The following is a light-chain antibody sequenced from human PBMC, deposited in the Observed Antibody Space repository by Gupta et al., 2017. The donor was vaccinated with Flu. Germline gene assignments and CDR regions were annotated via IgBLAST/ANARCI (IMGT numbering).Light chain of an antibody. Sequence: QSALTPPASVSGSPGQSITISCTGTSSDVGGYNYVPWYQQHPGKAPKLMIYEVSNRPAGVSNRFSGSKSGNTASLTISGLQAEDEADYYCSSYTSSSTQVFGTGTKVTVL. CDR3: SSYTSSSTQV. CDR1: SSDVGGYNY. J-gene: IGLJ1*01. V-gene: IGLV2-14*01. CDR2: EVS.